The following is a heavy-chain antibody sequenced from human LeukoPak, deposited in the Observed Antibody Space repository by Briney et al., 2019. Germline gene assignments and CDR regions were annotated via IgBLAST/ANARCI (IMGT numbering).Heavy chain of an antibody. CDR2: INPNSGGT. CDR3: ACRGYYYDSSGYYFDY. V-gene: IGHV1-2*02. D-gene: IGHD3-22*01. J-gene: IGHJ4*02. CDR1: GYTSTGYY. Sequence: GASVKVSCKASGYTSTGYYMHWVRQAPGQGLEWMGWINPNSGGTNYAQKFQGRVTMTRDTSISTAYMELSRLRSDDTAVYYCACRGYYYDSSGYYFDYWGQGTLVTVSS.